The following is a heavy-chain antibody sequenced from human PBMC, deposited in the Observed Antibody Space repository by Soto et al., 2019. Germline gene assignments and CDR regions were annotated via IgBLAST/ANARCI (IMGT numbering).Heavy chain of an antibody. D-gene: IGHD3-22*01. J-gene: IGHJ4*01. CDR1: GFTFSADG. Sequence: VQLVQSGGGVVQPGRSLRLSCVASGFTFSADGMHWVRQAPGKGLEWVSAISSDGNKKDYGDSVKGRFTISRDNAKNTRYLQMSDLRAEASAIYYCAKDLVVDDGSGEFSDYCHCWGHGTLVTASS. V-gene: IGHV3-30*18. CDR2: ISSDGNKK. CDR3: AKDLVVDDGSGEFSDYCHC.